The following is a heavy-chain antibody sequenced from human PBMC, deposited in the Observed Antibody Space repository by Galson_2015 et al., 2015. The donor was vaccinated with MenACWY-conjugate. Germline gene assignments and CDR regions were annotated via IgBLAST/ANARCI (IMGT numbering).Heavy chain of an antibody. Sequence: SLRLSCAASGFTFSSYGMHWVRQAPGTGLEWVAVISYDGSNKYYADSVKGRFTISRANSKNTLYLQMNSLRAEDTAVYYCAKGGLWYSSGWYSNYYYYGMDVWGQGTTVTVSS. D-gene: IGHD6-19*01. CDR2: ISYDGSNK. J-gene: IGHJ6*02. CDR3: AKGGLWYSSGWYSNYYYYGMDV. CDR1: GFTFSSYG. V-gene: IGHV3-30*18.